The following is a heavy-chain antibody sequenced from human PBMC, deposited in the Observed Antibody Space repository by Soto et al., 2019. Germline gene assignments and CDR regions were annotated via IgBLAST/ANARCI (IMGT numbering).Heavy chain of an antibody. D-gene: IGHD3-3*01. CDR1: GFTFSKYR. J-gene: IGHJ3*02. Sequence: HPGGSLRLSCAASGFTFSKYRMNWVRQAPGKGLEWVSYISSSSNSKFYADSVKGRFTISRDNAKNTLYLQMNSLRAEDTAVYYCARDLAPSGAGAFDIWGQGTMVTVSS. CDR3: ARDLAPSGAGAFDI. V-gene: IGHV3-48*04. CDR2: ISSSSNSK.